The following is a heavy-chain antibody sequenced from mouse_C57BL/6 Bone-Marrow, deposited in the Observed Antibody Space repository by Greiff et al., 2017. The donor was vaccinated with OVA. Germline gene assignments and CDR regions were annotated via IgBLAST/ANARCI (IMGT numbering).Heavy chain of an antibody. Sequence: EAGGGLVQPKGSLKLSCAASGFRFNTYAMTWVRQAPGKGLEWVARIRSKSNNYATYYADSVKDRFTISRDDSESMLYLQMNNLKTEDTAMYYCVRHRVLRGFDYWGQGTTLTVSS. D-gene: IGHD1-1*01. V-gene: IGHV10-1*01. CDR2: IRSKSNNYAT. CDR1: GFRFNTYA. J-gene: IGHJ2*01. CDR3: VRHRVLRGFDY.